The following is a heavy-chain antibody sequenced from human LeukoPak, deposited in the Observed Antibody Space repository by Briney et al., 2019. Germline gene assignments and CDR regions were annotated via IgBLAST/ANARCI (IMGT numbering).Heavy chain of an antibody. Sequence: GASVKVSCKASGCTFTSYAMNWVRQAPGQGLEWMGWINTNTGNPTYAQGFTGRFVFSLDTSVSTAYLQISSLKAEDTAVYYCARGFVHDYGDYSVAFDIWGQGTMVTVSS. J-gene: IGHJ3*02. D-gene: IGHD4-17*01. CDR3: ARGFVHDYGDYSVAFDI. V-gene: IGHV7-4-1*02. CDR2: INTNTGNP. CDR1: GCTFTSYA.